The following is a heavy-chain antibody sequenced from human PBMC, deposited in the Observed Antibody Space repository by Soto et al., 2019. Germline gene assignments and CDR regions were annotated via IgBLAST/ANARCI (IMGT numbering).Heavy chain of an antibody. V-gene: IGHV3-23*01. D-gene: IGHD3-22*01. CDR1: GFTFSSYA. CDR2: ISGSGGST. CDR3: AKEGEYYYDSSGYRIDY. J-gene: IGHJ4*02. Sequence: PGGSLRLSCAASGFTFSSYAMSWVRQAPGKGLEWVSAISGSGGSTYYADSVKGRFTISRDNSKNTLYLQMNSLRAEDTAVYYCAKEGEYYYDSSGYRIDYWGQGTLVTV.